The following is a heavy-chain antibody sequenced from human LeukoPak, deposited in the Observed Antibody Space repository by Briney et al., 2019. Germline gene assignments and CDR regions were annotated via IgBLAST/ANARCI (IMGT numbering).Heavy chain of an antibody. Sequence: GESLKISCKGSGYSFTSYWIGCVRQMPRKGLEWMGIIYPGDSDTRYSPSFQGQVTISADKSISTAYLQWSSLKASDTAMYYCARLPGYCSSTSCSSDAFDIWGQGTMVTVSS. CDR1: GYSFTSYW. CDR2: IYPGDSDT. D-gene: IGHD2-2*01. CDR3: ARLPGYCSSTSCSSDAFDI. V-gene: IGHV5-51*01. J-gene: IGHJ3*02.